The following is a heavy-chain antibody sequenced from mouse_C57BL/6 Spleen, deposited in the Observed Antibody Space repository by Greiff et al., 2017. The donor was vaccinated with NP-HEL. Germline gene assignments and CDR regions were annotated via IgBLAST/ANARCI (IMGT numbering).Heavy chain of an antibody. D-gene: IGHD3-2*02. Sequence: VQLVESGAELARPGASVKLSCKASGYTFTSYGISWVKQRTGQGLEWIGEIYPRSGNTYYNEKFKGKATLTADKSSSTAYMELRSLTSEDSAVYFCARYSSGYYFDYWGQGTTLTVSS. CDR2: IYPRSGNT. CDR1: GYTFTSYG. V-gene: IGHV1-81*01. J-gene: IGHJ2*01. CDR3: ARYSSGYYFDY.